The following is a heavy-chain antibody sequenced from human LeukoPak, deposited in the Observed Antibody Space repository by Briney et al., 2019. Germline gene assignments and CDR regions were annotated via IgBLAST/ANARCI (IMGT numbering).Heavy chain of an antibody. CDR2: IYYSGST. J-gene: IGHJ3*02. CDR1: GGSISSSNYY. D-gene: IGHD3-22*01. Sequence: SETLSLTCIVSGGSISSSNYYWGWIRQPPGKGLEWIGSIYYSGSTYYNPSLKSRVTISVDTSKNQFSLKLSSVTAADTAVYYCARDSYYYDSSGYFNDAFDMWGQGTMVTVSS. V-gene: IGHV4-39*07. CDR3: ARDSYYYDSSGYFNDAFDM.